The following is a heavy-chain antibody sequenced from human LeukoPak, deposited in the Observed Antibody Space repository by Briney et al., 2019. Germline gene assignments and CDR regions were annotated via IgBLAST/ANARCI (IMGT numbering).Heavy chain of an antibody. CDR2: ISGSGDST. CDR3: AKASYGTSWNFDL. CDR1: GFTFSNYA. D-gene: IGHD4-17*01. V-gene: IGHV3-23*01. Sequence: GGALRLSCAASGFTFSNYAMSWVRQPPGKGLEWVSAISGSGDSTYYADSVKGRFTISRDNSKNTLYLQMNSLTAEDTAVYYRAKASYGTSWNFDLWGRGTLVTVSS. J-gene: IGHJ2*01.